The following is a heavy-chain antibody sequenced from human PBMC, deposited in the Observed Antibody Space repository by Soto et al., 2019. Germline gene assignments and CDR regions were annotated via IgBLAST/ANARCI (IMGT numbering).Heavy chain of an antibody. CDR1: GGSISSSSYY. CDR3: ASASSGWYWYSGLDY. V-gene: IGHV4-39*01. CDR2: IYYSGST. D-gene: IGHD6-19*01. Sequence: SETLSLTCTVSGGSISSSSYYWGWIRQPPGKGLEWIGSIYYSGSTYYNPSLKSRVTISVDTSKNQFSLKLSSVTAADTAVYYCASASSGWYWYSGLDYWGQGTLVTVSS. J-gene: IGHJ4*02.